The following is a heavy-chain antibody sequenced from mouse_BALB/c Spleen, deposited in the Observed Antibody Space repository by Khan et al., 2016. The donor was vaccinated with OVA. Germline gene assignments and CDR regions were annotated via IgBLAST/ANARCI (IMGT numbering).Heavy chain of an antibody. CDR2: IYPGSGYT. CDR3: ASAGHGGVAY. J-gene: IGHJ3*01. D-gene: IGHD1-1*01. V-gene: IGHV1-81*01. Sequence: QVQLQQSGPELVKPGASVRMSCNASGYTFTDFLISWVIQRAGQGLEWIGEIYPGSGYTYYNERFKGKATLTSDRSSNTAYMELSSLTSADSAVCFCASAGHGGVAYWGQGTLVTVSA. CDR1: GYTFTDFL.